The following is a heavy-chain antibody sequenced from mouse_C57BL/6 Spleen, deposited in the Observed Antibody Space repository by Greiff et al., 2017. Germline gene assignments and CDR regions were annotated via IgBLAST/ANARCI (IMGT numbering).Heavy chain of an antibody. CDR3: AREAYYYGTLYYFDY. J-gene: IGHJ2*01. D-gene: IGHD1-1*01. CDR1: GYTFTDYY. CDR2: IYPGSGNT. Sequence: VQLVASGAELVRPGASVKLSCKASGYTFTDYYINWVKQRPGQGLEWIARIYPGSGNTYYNEKFKGKATLTAEKSSSTAYMQLSSLTSEDSAVYFCAREAYYYGTLYYFDYGGQGTTLTVAS. V-gene: IGHV1-76*01.